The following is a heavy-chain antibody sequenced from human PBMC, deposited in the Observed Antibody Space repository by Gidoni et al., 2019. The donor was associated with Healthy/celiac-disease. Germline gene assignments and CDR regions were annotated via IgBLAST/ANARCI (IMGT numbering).Heavy chain of an antibody. Sequence: QVQLVQSGAEVQKPGSSVKVSCKAPGGTFSSYTISWVRQAPGQGLEWMGRIIPILGIANYAQKFQGRVTITADKSTSTAYMELSSLRSEDTAVYYCASGGDTAMVRTDNFDDWGQGTLVTVSS. CDR2: IIPILGIA. D-gene: IGHD5-18*01. CDR3: ASGGDTAMVRTDNFDD. V-gene: IGHV1-69*02. CDR1: GGTFSSYT. J-gene: IGHJ4*02.